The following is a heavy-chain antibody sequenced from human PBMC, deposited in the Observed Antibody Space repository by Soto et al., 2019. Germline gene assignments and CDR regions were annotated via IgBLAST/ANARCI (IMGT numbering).Heavy chain of an antibody. V-gene: IGHV2-5*01. CDR2: IYWNGDK. J-gene: IGHJ4*02. CDR1: GFSLTTSGVS. Sequence: QVTLKESGPTLVEPTQTLTLTCSFFGFSLTTSGVSVAWIRQPPGKALVWLALIYWNGDKRYNPSLKTRLTITKDTSTNQVVLTMTDMDPVDAVTYYCAPRHGSEGIYYFDYWGQGALVNVSS. D-gene: IGHD3-10*01. CDR3: APRHGSEGIYYFDY.